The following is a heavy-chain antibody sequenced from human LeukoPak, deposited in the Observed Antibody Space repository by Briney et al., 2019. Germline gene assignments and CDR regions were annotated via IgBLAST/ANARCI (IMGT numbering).Heavy chain of an antibody. V-gene: IGHV3-30-3*01. Sequence: GRSLRLSCAASGFTFSSYAMHWVRQAPGKGLEWVAVISYDGSNKYYADSVKGRFTISRDNSKNTLYLQMNSLRAEDTAVYYCARDPITMVRGVMWFDPWGQGTLVTASS. CDR3: ARDPITMVRGVMWFDP. CDR1: GFTFSSYA. J-gene: IGHJ5*02. CDR2: ISYDGSNK. D-gene: IGHD3-10*01.